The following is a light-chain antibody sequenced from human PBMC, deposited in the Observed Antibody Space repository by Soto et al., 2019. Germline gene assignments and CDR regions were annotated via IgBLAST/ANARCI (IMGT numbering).Light chain of an antibody. CDR2: GAT. CDR3: QQLKSYVT. CDR1: QGISTY. Sequence: IQLTQSPSSLSASVGDRVTITCRASQGISTYLAWYQQKPGKTPRLLIYGATTLQSGVPSRFSGSGSGTDFALTISSLQPEDFATYYCQQLKSYVTFGQGTRLEIK. V-gene: IGKV1-9*01. J-gene: IGKJ5*01.